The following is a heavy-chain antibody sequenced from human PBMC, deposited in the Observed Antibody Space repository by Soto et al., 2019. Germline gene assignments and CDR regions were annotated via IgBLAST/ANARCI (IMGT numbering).Heavy chain of an antibody. Sequence: QAQLVESGGGVVQPGRSLRLSCAASGFTFSSYGMHWVRQAPGTGLEWVAVISYDGGRQHYADFVKGRFTISRDNSKNMVLLQMNSLRAEDSAVYYCVSDRGYGHASVPYSWGQGTLVSVSS. CDR3: VSDRGYGHASVPYS. D-gene: IGHD5-18*01. CDR2: ISYDGGRQ. J-gene: IGHJ4*02. V-gene: IGHV3-30*03. CDR1: GFTFSSYG.